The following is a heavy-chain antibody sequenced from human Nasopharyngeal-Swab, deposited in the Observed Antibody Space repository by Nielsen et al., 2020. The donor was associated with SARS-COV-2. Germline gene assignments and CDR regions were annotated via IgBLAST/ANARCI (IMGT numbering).Heavy chain of an antibody. CDR2: IYTSGST. D-gene: IGHD1-26*01. CDR1: GGSISSGNYC. Sequence: LRLSCTVSGGSISSGNYCWSWNRQPAGKGLEWIGRIYTSGSTNYNPSLKSRVTISVDTSKNQFSLKLSSVTAADTALYYCAKVKSGTSYDAFDIWGQGTMVTVSS. V-gene: IGHV4-61*02. CDR3: AKVKSGTSYDAFDI. J-gene: IGHJ3*02.